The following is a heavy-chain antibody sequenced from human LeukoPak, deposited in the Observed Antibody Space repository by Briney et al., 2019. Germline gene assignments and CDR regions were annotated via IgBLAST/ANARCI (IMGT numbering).Heavy chain of an antibody. CDR2: IYYSGST. J-gene: IGHJ4*02. CDR3: ASPNDYGDYFDY. Sequence: PSETLSLTCTVSGGPISSSSYYWGWIRQPPGKGLEWIGSIYYSGSTYYNPSLKSRVTISVDTSKNQFSLKLSSVTAADTAVYYCASPNDYGDYFDYWGQGTLVTVSS. V-gene: IGHV4-39*01. D-gene: IGHD4-17*01. CDR1: GGPISSSSYY.